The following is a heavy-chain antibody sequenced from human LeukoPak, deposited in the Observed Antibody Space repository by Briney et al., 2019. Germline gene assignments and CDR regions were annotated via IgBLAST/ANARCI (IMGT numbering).Heavy chain of an antibody. CDR3: AKGGGVPAATMIYYFDY. Sequence: GSLRLSCAASGFTFSSYAMSWVRQAPGKGLEWVSAISGSGGSTYYADSVKGRFTISRDNSKNTLYLQMNSLRAEDTAVYYCAKGGGVPAATMIYYFDYWGQGTLVTVSS. V-gene: IGHV3-23*01. CDR1: GFTFSSYA. J-gene: IGHJ4*02. CDR2: ISGSGGST. D-gene: IGHD2-2*01.